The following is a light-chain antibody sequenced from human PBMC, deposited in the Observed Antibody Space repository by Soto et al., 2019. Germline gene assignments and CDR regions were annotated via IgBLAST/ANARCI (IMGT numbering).Light chain of an antibody. CDR2: GNS. CDR3: QSYESSLSGYV. J-gene: IGLJ1*01. V-gene: IGLV1-40*01. Sequence: QSVLTQPPSVSGAPGQRVTISCTGSSSNIGAGYDVHWYQQLPGTAPKLLIYGNSKRPSGVPDRFSGSKSGTSASLAITGLQAEDEADYYCQSYESSLSGYVFGAWTKVTVL. CDR1: SSNIGAGYD.